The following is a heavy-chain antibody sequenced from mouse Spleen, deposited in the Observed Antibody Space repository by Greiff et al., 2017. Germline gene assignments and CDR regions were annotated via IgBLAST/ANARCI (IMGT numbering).Heavy chain of an antibody. CDR3: ARNPFITTVVATNYYAMDY. J-gene: IGHJ4*01. V-gene: IGHV1-64*01. CDR1: GYTFTSYW. Sequence: QVQLKQPGAELVKPGASVKLSCKASGYTFTSYWMHWVKQRPEQGLEWIGMIHPNSGSTNYNEKFKSKATLTVDKSSSTAYMQLSSLTSEDSAVYYCARNPFITTVVATNYYAMDYWGQGTSVTVSS. CDR2: IHPNSGST. D-gene: IGHD1-1*01.